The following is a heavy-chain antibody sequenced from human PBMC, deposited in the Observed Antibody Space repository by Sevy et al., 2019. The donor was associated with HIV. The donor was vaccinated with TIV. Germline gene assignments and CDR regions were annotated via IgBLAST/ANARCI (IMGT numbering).Heavy chain of an antibody. J-gene: IGHJ3*02. D-gene: IGHD5-18*01. V-gene: IGHV3-7*04. CDR2: IKEDGSEE. CDR1: GFTFRNYW. CDR3: TRGGAPSYTNGIDI. Sequence: GGSLRLSCAASGFTFRNYWMSWVRQAPGKGPEWVANIKEDGSEENYVDSVKGRFTISRDNAKKSLSLQMNSLRAEDTAVYFCTRGGAPSYTNGIDIWGQGTMVTVSS.